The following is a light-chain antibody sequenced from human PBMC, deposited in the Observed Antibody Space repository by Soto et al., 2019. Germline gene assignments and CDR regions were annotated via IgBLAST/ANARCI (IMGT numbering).Light chain of an antibody. Sequence: QSALTQPASVSGSPGQSITISCTGTDSDVGSYNYVSWYQHHPGKAPKLMIYEVSNRPSGVSNRFSGSKSGNTASLTISWLQAEDEADYYCNSYTSTSTWVFGGGTKLTVL. CDR3: NSYTSTSTWV. CDR2: EVS. V-gene: IGLV2-14*01. CDR1: DSDVGSYNY. J-gene: IGLJ3*02.